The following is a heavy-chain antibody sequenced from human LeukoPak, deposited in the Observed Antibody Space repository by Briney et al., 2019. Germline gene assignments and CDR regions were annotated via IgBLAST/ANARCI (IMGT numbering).Heavy chain of an antibody. J-gene: IGHJ4*02. Sequence: PSETLSLTCTVSGCSISSYYWSWIRQPPGKGLEWIGYIYYSGSTNYNPSLKSRVTISVDTSKNQFSLKLSSVTAADTAVYYCARISRDGYRVEYYFDYWGQGTLVTVSS. CDR3: ARISRDGYRVEYYFDY. CDR1: GCSISSYY. V-gene: IGHV4-59*01. D-gene: IGHD5-24*01. CDR2: IYYSGST.